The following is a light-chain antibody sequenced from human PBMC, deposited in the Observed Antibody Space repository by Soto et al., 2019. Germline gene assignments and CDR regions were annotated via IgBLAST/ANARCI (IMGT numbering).Light chain of an antibody. J-gene: IGLJ3*02. Sequence: QSVLTQPPSASGTPGQRVTISCSGSSSNIGSEYVFWFQHLPGTVPKLLIYRNDQRPPGVPDRFSGYKSGTSASLAISGLPSEDEADYYCATWDNSLRGRVFVGGTKLTVL. CDR3: ATWDNSLRGRV. V-gene: IGLV1-47*01. CDR2: RND. CDR1: SSNIGSEY.